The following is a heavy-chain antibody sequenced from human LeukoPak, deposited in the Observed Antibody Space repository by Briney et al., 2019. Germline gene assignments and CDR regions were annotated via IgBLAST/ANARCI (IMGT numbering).Heavy chain of an antibody. CDR3: ARDRAADRDGMDV. Sequence: QTGGSLRLYCAASGFTLSSYWMHWVRQAPGKGLVWVSRINSDGSSTNYADSVKGRFTISRDNAKNTLYLQMNSLRAEDTAIYYCARDRAADRDGMDVWGKGTTVTVSS. CDR1: GFTLSSYW. V-gene: IGHV3-74*01. J-gene: IGHJ6*04. CDR2: INSDGSST.